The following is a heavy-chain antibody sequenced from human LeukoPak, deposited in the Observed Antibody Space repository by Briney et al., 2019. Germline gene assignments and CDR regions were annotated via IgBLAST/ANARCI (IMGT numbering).Heavy chain of an antibody. Sequence: SETLSLTYAVYGGSFSGYYWSWIRQPPGKGLEWIGEINHSGSTNYNPSLKSRVTISVDTSKNQFSLKLSSVTAADTAVYYCARRSYYDSSGYYPYWGQGTLVTVSS. V-gene: IGHV4-34*01. D-gene: IGHD3-22*01. CDR2: INHSGST. J-gene: IGHJ4*02. CDR1: GGSFSGYY. CDR3: ARRSYYDSSGYYPY.